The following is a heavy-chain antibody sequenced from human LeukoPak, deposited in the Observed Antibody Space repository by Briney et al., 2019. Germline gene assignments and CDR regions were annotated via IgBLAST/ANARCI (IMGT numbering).Heavy chain of an antibody. Sequence: GGSLRLFCAASGFTFSSYAMSWLRQAPGKGLEWVSGISGSCGATYYADSVKGRFTISRDNSRNTLYLQMNSLRAEDTAIYYCAKDLRSSTLYYFDYWGQGTLVTVSS. D-gene: IGHD6-13*01. CDR2: ISGSCGAT. V-gene: IGHV3-23*01. J-gene: IGHJ4*02. CDR3: AKDLRSSTLYYFDY. CDR1: GFTFSSYA.